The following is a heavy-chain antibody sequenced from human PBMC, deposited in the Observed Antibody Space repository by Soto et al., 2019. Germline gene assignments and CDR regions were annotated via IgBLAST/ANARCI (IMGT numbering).Heavy chain of an antibody. Sequence: GGSLRLSCAASGFSVSSNYMTWVRQAPGKGLEWVSVIYSGGNTFYADSVKGRFTISRDNSKNTLYLQMNSLKTEDTAVYYCATDNIHQRHTGSYRSHWGQGTLVTVSS. CDR3: ATDNIHQRHTGSYRSH. J-gene: IGHJ4*02. CDR1: GFSVSSNY. CDR2: IYSGGNT. V-gene: IGHV3-53*01. D-gene: IGHD1-26*01.